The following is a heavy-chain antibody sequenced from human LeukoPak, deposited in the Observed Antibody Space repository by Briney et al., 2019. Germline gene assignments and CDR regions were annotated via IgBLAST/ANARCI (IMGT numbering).Heavy chain of an antibody. Sequence: GGSLRLPCAASGFTVSSHYMSWVRQAPGKGLEWVSVIYSGGSTYYADSVKGRFTLFRDNSKNTVYLQMNSLRAEDTAVYYCARDFGGPAAREDYWGQGTLVTVSS. CDR1: GFTVSSHY. CDR3: ARDFGGPAAREDY. CDR2: IYSGGST. V-gene: IGHV3-53*01. J-gene: IGHJ4*02. D-gene: IGHD3-16*01.